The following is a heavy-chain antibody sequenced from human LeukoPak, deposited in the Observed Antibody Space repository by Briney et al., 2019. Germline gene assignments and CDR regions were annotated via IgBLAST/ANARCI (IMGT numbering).Heavy chain of an antibody. Sequence: ASVKVSCKASGYTFTSYGISWVRQAPGQGLEWMGWISAYNGNTNYAQKLQGRVTMTTDTSTSTAYMELRSLRSDDTAVYYCARTPWGVRGVSTFDYWGQGTLVTVSS. CDR1: GYTFTSYG. V-gene: IGHV1-18*01. D-gene: IGHD3-10*01. CDR2: ISAYNGNT. CDR3: ARTPWGVRGVSTFDY. J-gene: IGHJ4*02.